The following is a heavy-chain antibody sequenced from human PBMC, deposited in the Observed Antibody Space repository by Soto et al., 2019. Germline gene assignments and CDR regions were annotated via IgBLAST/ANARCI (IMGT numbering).Heavy chain of an antibody. D-gene: IGHD3-22*01. CDR1: GFTVSSNY. Sequence: GGSLRLSCAASGFTVSSNYMSWVRQAPGKGLEWVSVIYSGGSTYYADSVKGRFTISRDNSKNTLYLQMNSLRAEDTAVYYCAREGRMWYDSSGYYYYWGQGTLVTVSS. J-gene: IGHJ4*02. V-gene: IGHV3-66*01. CDR3: AREGRMWYDSSGYYYY. CDR2: IYSGGST.